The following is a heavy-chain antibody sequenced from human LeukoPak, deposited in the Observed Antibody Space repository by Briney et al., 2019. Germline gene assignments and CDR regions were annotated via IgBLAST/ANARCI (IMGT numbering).Heavy chain of an antibody. D-gene: IGHD6-13*01. CDR1: GFTFSSYA. Sequence: GGSLRLSCAASGFTFSSYAMHWVRQAPGKGLEWVAVISYDGSNKYYADSVKGRFTISRDDSKNTLYLQMNSLRAEDTAVYYCAREVAAAGNLDYWGQGTLVTVSS. CDR3: AREVAAAGNLDY. V-gene: IGHV3-30*04. CDR2: ISYDGSNK. J-gene: IGHJ4*02.